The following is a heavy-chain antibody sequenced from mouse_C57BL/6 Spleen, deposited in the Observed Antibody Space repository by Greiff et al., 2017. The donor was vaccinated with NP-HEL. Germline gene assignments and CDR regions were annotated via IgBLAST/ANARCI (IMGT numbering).Heavy chain of an antibody. Sequence: VQLQQSGPELVKPGASVKISCKASGYAFSSSWMNWVKQRPGKGLEWIGRIYPGDGDTNYNGKFKGKATLTADKSSSTAYMQLSSLTSEDSAVYFCARGGYCSSCEYFDVWGTGTTVTVSS. J-gene: IGHJ1*03. D-gene: IGHD1-1*02. CDR1: GYAFSSSW. CDR3: ARGGYCSSCEYFDV. CDR2: IYPGDGDT. V-gene: IGHV1-82*01.